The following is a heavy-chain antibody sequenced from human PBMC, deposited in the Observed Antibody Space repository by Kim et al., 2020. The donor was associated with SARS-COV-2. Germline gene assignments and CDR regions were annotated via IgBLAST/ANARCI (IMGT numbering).Heavy chain of an antibody. CDR2: ISCSDGST. CDR1: GFSFSNYA. V-gene: IGHV3-23*01. J-gene: IGHJ4*01. Sequence: GGSLRLSCAASGFSFSNYAMGWARQAPGKGLECLSIISCSDGSTYYIDSVRGRFTISRDNSKNTVYLQMNSLRVEDTAVYYCAAHWQLDFWGHGTLVTVSS. D-gene: IGHD1-1*01. CDR3: AAHWQLDF.